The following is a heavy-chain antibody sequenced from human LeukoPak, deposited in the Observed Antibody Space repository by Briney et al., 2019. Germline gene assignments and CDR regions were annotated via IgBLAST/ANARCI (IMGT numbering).Heavy chain of an antibody. CDR1: GFTFSSYN. D-gene: IGHD2-2*01. CDR3: ATGPNTSPFDY. CDR2: ISYNGSSK. Sequence: GGPLRLSCAASGFTFSSYNMNGVRQAPGKGLEGVAVISYNGSSKYYADSEKGRFTISKDTAKNSLSLQMNSLRAEDTAVYYCATGPNTSPFDYWGQGTLVAVSS. J-gene: IGHJ4*02. V-gene: IGHV3-30-3*01.